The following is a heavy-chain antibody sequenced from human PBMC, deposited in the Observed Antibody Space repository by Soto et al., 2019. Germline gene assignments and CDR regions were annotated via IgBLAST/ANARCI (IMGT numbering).Heavy chain of an antibody. V-gene: IGHV3-23*01. CDR1: GVTFSNSA. J-gene: IGHJ4*02. CDR3: AKDGKWMDVYLEY. CDR2: ISAIGRIT. D-gene: IGHD3-3*01. Sequence: LRLSFTASGVTFSNSAITFFRHSPGKGLEWVSIISAIGRITYHAASVKGRFTISRDNSKDTLYLQMTRLRAEDTATYYCAKDGKWMDVYLEYWGQGTQVTVSS.